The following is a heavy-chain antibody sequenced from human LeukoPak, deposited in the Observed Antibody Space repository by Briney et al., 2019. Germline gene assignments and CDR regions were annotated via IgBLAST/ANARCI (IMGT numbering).Heavy chain of an antibody. D-gene: IGHD1-26*01. CDR3: ARDPYSGSYGPYYYYYMDV. CDR1: GFTFSSYN. V-gene: IGHV3-21*06. CDR2: TTSSSSYI. J-gene: IGHJ6*03. Sequence: KPGWSLRLSCAASGFTFSSYNMNWVRQAPGKGLEWVSSTTSSSSYIYYADSVKGRFTISRDNAKNSLYLQMNSLTAEDTAVYYCARDPYSGSYGPYYYYYMDVWGKGTTVTISS.